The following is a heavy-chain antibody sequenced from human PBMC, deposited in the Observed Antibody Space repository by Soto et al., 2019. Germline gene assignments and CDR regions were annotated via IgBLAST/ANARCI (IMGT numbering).Heavy chain of an antibody. CDR2: MNPNSGNT. V-gene: IGHV1-8*01. CDR1: GYTFTSYD. CDR3: ARGCYAAPGGSCYSYDVIRPNYYYYYMDV. D-gene: IGHD2-15*01. Sequence: GASVKVSCKASGYTFTSYDINWVRQATGQGLEWMGWMNPNSGNTGYAQKFQGRVTMTRNTSISTAYMELSSLRSEDTAVHYCARGCYAAPGGSCYSYDVIRPNYYYYYMDVWGKGTTVTVSS. J-gene: IGHJ6*03.